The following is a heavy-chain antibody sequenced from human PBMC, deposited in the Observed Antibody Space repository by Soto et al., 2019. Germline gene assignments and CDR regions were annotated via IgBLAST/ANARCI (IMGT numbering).Heavy chain of an antibody. CDR3: ARAGDCTYGVCYAFDI. CDR2: INHSGST. V-gene: IGHV4-34*01. D-gene: IGHD2-8*01. Sequence: SETLSLTCAVYGGSFSGYYWSWIRQPPGKGLEWIGEINHSGSTNYNPSLKSRVTISVDTSKNQFSLKLSSVTAADTAVYYCARAGDCTYGVCYAFDIWGQGTMVTVSS. J-gene: IGHJ3*02. CDR1: GGSFSGYY.